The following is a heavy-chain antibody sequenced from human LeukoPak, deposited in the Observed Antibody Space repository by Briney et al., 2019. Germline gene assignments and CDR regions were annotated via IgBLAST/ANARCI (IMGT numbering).Heavy chain of an antibody. CDR3: ARGGPVSDY. CDR2: SGTSDTNT. V-gene: IGHV1-18*01. D-gene: IGHD1-14*01. CDR1: GYTFTSYG. J-gene: IGHJ4*02. Sequence: ASVKVSCKTSGYTFTSYGITWVRQAPGQGLEWMGWSGTSDTNTNYAQKFRGRVTMTTDTSTTTGYMELRSLRSDDTAIYYCARGGPVSDYWGQGTLVTVSS.